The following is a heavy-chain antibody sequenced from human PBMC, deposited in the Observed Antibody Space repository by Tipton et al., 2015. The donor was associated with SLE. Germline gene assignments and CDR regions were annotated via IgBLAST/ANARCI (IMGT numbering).Heavy chain of an antibody. CDR1: GFTFSDYY. D-gene: IGHD3-16*01. Sequence: SLRLSCAASGFTFSDYYMTWIRQAPGKGLEWVSYISNSGASIYYSDSVKGRFTISRDNAKNLLYLQMDSLRAEDTAIYFCARQKRTYVSWGQGTVVTVSS. CDR2: ISNSGASI. J-gene: IGHJ5*02. V-gene: IGHV3-11*01. CDR3: ARQKRTYVS.